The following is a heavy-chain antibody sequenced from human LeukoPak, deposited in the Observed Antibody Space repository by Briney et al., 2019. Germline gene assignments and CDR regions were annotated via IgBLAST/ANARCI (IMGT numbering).Heavy chain of an antibody. Sequence: GGSLRLSCAASGFTFSSYAMHWVRQAPGKGLDWVAVMSYDGDAKSYADSVKGRFTISRDNSKNTLYLQMNSLRAEDTAVYYCAKDMDGYGAKDYWGQGTLVTVSS. J-gene: IGHJ4*02. D-gene: IGHD4-17*01. V-gene: IGHV3-30*04. CDR2: MSYDGDAK. CDR1: GFTFSSYA. CDR3: AKDMDGYGAKDY.